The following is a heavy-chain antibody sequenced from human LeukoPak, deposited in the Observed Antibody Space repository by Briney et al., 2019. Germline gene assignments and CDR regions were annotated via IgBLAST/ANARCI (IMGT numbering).Heavy chain of an antibody. D-gene: IGHD3-22*01. Sequence: GGSLRLSCAASGFTFSSYSMNWVRQAPGKGLEWVSSISSSSSYTYYADSVKGRFTISRDNAKNSLYLQMNSLRAEDTAVYYCARAKIGDYYDSSGYYYFDYWGQGTLVTVSS. CDR1: GFTFSSYS. V-gene: IGHV3-21*01. CDR2: ISSSSSYT. J-gene: IGHJ4*02. CDR3: ARAKIGDYYDSSGYYYFDY.